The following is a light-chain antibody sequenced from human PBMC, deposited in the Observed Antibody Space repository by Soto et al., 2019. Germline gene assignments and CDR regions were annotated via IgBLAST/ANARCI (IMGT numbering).Light chain of an antibody. V-gene: IGKV1-27*01. CDR2: AAS. J-gene: IGKJ4*01. CDR1: QVISNY. Sequence: DIRMTQYPSSQSASVGDRVIITCRASQVISNYLAWYQQKPGKVPKLLIYAASTLQSGVPSRFSGTGSGTDFTLTISSLQHEDVATYYCQKCGVAPLTFGGGTNVDIK. CDR3: QKCGVAPLT.